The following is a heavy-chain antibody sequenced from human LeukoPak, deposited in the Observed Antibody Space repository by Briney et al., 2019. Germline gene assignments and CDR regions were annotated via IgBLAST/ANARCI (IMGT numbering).Heavy chain of an antibody. CDR3: ARDDFGGDFDF. CDR2: ISSRSSYI. D-gene: IGHD4-23*01. Sequence: KPGGSLRLSCAASGFTFSSYSMNWLRQTPGKGLEWVSSISSRSSYIYYGDSVKGRFTISRDNAKSSLFLQMNSVRAEDTAIYYCARDDFGGDFDFWGQGTLVTVSS. J-gene: IGHJ4*02. CDR1: GFTFSSYS. V-gene: IGHV3-21*01.